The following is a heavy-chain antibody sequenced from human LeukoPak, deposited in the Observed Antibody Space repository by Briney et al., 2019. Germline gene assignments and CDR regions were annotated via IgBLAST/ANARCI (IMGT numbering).Heavy chain of an antibody. J-gene: IGHJ4*02. Sequence: PSETLSLTCVVSGDSISSYYWTWFRQPPGKELEWIGYIYYSGSTNYNTSLKSRVTMSVDTSKNQFSLNLTSVTAADTAIYFCARGYSSSACYFDSWGQRALVTVSS. CDR1: GDSISSYY. CDR3: ARGYSSSACYFDS. D-gene: IGHD6-6*01. V-gene: IGHV4-59*01. CDR2: IYYSGST.